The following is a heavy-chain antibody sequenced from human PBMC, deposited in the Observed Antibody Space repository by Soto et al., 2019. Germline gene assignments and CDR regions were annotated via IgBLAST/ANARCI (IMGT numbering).Heavy chain of an antibody. CDR3: EKLEYSSSSGDY. Sequence: GGSLRLSCAASGFTFSSYAMSWVRQAPGKGLEWVSAISGSGGSTYYADSVKGRFTISRDNSKNTLYLQMNSLRAEDTAVYYCEKLEYSSSSGDYWGQGTLVTVSS. CDR2: ISGSGGST. V-gene: IGHV3-23*01. J-gene: IGHJ4*02. D-gene: IGHD6-6*01. CDR1: GFTFSSYA.